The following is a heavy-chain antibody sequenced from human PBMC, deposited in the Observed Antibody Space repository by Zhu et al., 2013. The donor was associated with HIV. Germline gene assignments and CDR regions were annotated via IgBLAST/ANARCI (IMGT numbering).Heavy chain of an antibody. CDR1: GGSFTTDG. V-gene: IGHV1-69*01. CDR3: ARGPGTIIGYNALDV. CDR2: ITPVLGTV. Sequence: QVQLVQSGAVVTRPGSSVKLSCKASGGSFTTDGFSWVRQAPGQGLEWLGGITPVLGTVNNTQKFQDRVTITADESTSTVYMQLSSLTSGDTALYFCARGPGTIIGYNALDVWGQGTTVTVSS. J-gene: IGHJ6*02. D-gene: IGHD5-12*01.